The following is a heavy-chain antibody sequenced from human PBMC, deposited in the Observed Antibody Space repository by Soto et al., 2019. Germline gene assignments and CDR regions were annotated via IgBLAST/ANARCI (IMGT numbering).Heavy chain of an antibody. CDR3: ARETSASMSFDP. CDR2: IIPIFGTA. D-gene: IGHD2-2*01. CDR1: GGTFSSYA. J-gene: IGHJ5*02. V-gene: IGHV1-69*13. Sequence: GASVKVSCKASGGTFSSYAISWVRQAPGQGLEWMGGIIPIFGTANYAQKFQGRVTITADESTSTAYMELSSLRSEDTAVYYCARETSASMSFDPWGQGTLVTVSP.